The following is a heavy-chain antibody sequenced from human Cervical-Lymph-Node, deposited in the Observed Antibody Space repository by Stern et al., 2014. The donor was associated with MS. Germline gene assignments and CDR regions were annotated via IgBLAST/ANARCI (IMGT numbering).Heavy chain of an antibody. CDR3: ATAYCGGDCYLPDDAFDI. CDR2: IYPGASAT. D-gene: IGHD2-21*02. V-gene: IGHV5-51*01. Sequence: EVQLVQSGAEVKKPGESLKISCKGSGYSFTSYWIGWVRQMPGKGLEWMGIIYPGASATRYSPSFQGQVTISADKSISTAYLQWSSLKASDTAMYYCATAYCGGDCYLPDDAFDIWGQGTMVTVSS. CDR1: GYSFTSYW. J-gene: IGHJ3*02.